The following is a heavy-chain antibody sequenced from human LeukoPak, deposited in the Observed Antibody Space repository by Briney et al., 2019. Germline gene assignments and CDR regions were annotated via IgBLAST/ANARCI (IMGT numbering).Heavy chain of an antibody. CDR2: INTNTGNP. Sequence: ASVKVSCKASGYTFTSYAMNWVRQAPGQGLEWMGWINTNTGNPTYAQGFTGRFVFPLDTSVSTAYLQISSLKAEDIAVYYCARVSRSRGEWLFDNWGQGTLVTVSS. D-gene: IGHD3-3*01. CDR3: ARVSRSRGEWLFDN. CDR1: GYTFTSYA. J-gene: IGHJ4*02. V-gene: IGHV7-4-1*02.